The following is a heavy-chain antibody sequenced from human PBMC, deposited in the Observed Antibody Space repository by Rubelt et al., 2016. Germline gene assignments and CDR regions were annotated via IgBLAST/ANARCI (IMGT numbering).Heavy chain of an antibody. CDR2: INPRGGST. V-gene: IGHV1-46*01. D-gene: IGHD2-8*01. CDR3: AAGVDYYFDY. Sequence: QVQLVQSGAEVKKPGASVKVSCKASGYTFTSYYMHWVRQAPGQGLEWLGIINPRGGSTSYAQKFQGRVTITRDTSASTAYMELSSLRSEDTAVYYCAAGVDYYFDYWGQGTLVTVSS. J-gene: IGHJ4*02. CDR1: GYTFTSYY.